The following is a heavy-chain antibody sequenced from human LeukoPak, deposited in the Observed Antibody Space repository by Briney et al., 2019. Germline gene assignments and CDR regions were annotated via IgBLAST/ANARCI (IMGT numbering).Heavy chain of an antibody. CDR3: AKDPYSSSSGGPYPMDV. CDR2: ISSGGAYT. J-gene: IGHJ6*02. V-gene: IGHV3-NL1*01. Sequence: GGSLRLSCAASGFMFSSYGMHWVRQTPGKGLEWVSSISSGGAYTYYADSVKGRFTISRDNSKNTLYLQMNSLRAEDTAVYYCAKDPYSSSSGGPYPMDVWGQGTTVTVSS. CDR1: GFMFSSYG. D-gene: IGHD6-6*01.